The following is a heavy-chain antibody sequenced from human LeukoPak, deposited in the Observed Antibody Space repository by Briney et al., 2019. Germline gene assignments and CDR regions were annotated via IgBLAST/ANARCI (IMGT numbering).Heavy chain of an antibody. CDR1: GFTFSSYW. CDR2: INSDGSST. V-gene: IGHV3-74*01. Sequence: GGSLRLSCAASGFTFSSYWMHWVRQAPGKGLEWVSRINSDGSSTSYADSVKGRFTISRDNAKNTLYLQMNSLRAEDTAVYYCLVVTVAGLIDYWGQGTLVTVSS. CDR3: LVVTVAGLIDY. D-gene: IGHD2-21*02. J-gene: IGHJ4*02.